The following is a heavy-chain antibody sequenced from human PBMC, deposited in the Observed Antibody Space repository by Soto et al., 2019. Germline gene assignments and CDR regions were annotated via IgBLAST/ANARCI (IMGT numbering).Heavy chain of an antibody. V-gene: IGHV4-31*03. Sequence: QVQLRASGRGLVKPTQTLSLTCTVSGGSISSGGSYWNWIRQHPGKGLEWIGYMYYSGSTYYNPFLRSRVIISADTSENHFSLKLSSVTAADTAVYFCARGYRQSGYSSSWAFDYWGQGTLVNVSS. CDR1: GGSISSGGSY. J-gene: IGHJ4*02. D-gene: IGHD6-13*01. CDR2: MYYSGST. CDR3: ARGYRQSGYSSSWAFDY.